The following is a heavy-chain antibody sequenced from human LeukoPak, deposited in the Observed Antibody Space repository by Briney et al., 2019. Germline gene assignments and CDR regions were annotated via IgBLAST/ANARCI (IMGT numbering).Heavy chain of an antibody. V-gene: IGHV3-7*01. J-gene: IGHJ4*02. CDR3: AAQLARGVDY. D-gene: IGHD6-6*01. CDR2: IKQDGSEK. Sequence: GGSLRLSCAASGFTFSSYEMNWVRQAPGKGLEWVATIKQDGSEKYYVDSVKGRFSISRDNAKNSLYLQMNSLRAEDTGVYYCAAQLARGVDYWGQGTLVTVSS. CDR1: GFTFSSYE.